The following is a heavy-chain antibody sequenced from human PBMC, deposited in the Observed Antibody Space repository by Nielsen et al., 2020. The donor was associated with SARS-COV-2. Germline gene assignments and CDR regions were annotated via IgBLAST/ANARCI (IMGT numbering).Heavy chain of an antibody. CDR3: ARVPVLMIVVVIGDYYFDY. J-gene: IGHJ4*02. Sequence: GGSLRLSCAASGFTFSSYWMSWVRQAPGKGLEWVANIKQDGSEKYYVDSVKDRFTISRDNAKNSLYLQMNSLRAEDTAVYYCARVPVLMIVVVIGDYYFDYWGQGTLVTVSS. CDR1: GFTFSSYW. D-gene: IGHD3-22*01. CDR2: IKQDGSEK. V-gene: IGHV3-7*03.